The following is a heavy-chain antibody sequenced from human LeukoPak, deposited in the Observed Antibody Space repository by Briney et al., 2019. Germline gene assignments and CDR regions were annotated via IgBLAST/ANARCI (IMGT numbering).Heavy chain of an antibody. J-gene: IGHJ4*02. CDR2: ISWNSGSI. V-gene: IGHV3-9*01. CDR1: GFTFDDYA. D-gene: IGHD3-9*01. CDR3: AKGGYYDILTGYYTDY. Sequence: PGRSLRLSCAASGFTFDDYAMHWVRQAPGKGLEWVSGISWNSGSIGYADSVKGRFTISRDNAKSSLYLQMNSLRAEDTALYYCAKGGYYDILTGYYTDYWGQGTLVTVSS.